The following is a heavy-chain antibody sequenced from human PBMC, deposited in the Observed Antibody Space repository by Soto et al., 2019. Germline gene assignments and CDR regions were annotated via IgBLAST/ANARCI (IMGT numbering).Heavy chain of an antibody. CDR2: IYYSGST. CDR3: ARDKAAYDILTGYYPEGWFDP. J-gene: IGHJ5*02. V-gene: IGHV4-31*03. CDR1: GGSISSGGYY. Sequence: QVQLQESGPGLVKPSQTLSLTCTVSGGSISSGGYYWSWIRQPPGKGLEWIGYIYYSGSTYYNPSLKSRVTISVDTSKNQFSLKLSSVTAADTAVYYCARDKAAYDILTGYYPEGWFDPWGQGTLVTVSS. D-gene: IGHD3-9*01.